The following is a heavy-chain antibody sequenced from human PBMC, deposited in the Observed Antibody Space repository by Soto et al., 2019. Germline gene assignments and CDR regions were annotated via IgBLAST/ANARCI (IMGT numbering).Heavy chain of an antibody. V-gene: IGHV3-48*02. CDR2: IGGARSSTI. CDR1: GFTFSIYS. J-gene: IGHJ6*02. D-gene: IGHD3-22*01. Sequence: LRLSCAASGFTFSIYSMNWVRQAPGKGLEWVSQIGGARSSTIYYADSVKGRFTISRDNAKNSLYLQMNSLRDEDTAVYYCARDFGYDDVWGQGTTVTVPS. CDR3: ARDFGYDDV.